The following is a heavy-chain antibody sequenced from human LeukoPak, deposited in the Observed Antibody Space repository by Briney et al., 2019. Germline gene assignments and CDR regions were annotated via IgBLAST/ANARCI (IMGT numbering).Heavy chain of an antibody. CDR3: ARRYGGFDL. J-gene: IGHJ4*02. CDR1: GFTFTNYG. Sequence: GGSLRLSCAASGFTFTNYGMHWVRQAPGKGLEWLGRIRNKVNRHTTEYAASVKGRFTISADDSNNSLHLLMNSLKSEDTAVYYCARRYGGFDLWGLGTLVTVSS. CDR2: IRNKVNRHTT. D-gene: IGHD3-16*01. V-gene: IGHV3-72*01.